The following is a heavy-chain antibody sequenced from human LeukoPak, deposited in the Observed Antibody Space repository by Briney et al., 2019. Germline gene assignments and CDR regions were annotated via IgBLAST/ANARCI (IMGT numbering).Heavy chain of an antibody. J-gene: IGHJ4*02. CDR3: ARDKDMGAVAGTLDY. V-gene: IGHV1-18*01. CDR1: GYTFSTCG. D-gene: IGHD6-19*01. Sequence: GASVKVSCKASGYTFSTCGISWGRLGPGQGLEWMGLISAYNGHTNYAQKFQGRVTMTTDTSTSTAYMELTSLTSDDTAVYYCARDKDMGAVAGTLDYCGQGTLVTVSS. CDR2: ISAYNGHT.